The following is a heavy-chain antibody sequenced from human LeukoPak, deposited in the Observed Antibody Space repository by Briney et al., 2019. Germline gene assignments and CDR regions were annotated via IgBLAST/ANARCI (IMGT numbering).Heavy chain of an antibody. J-gene: IGHJ4*02. CDR1: GFTFSSYE. V-gene: IGHV3-48*03. Sequence: GGSLRLSCAASGFTFSSYEMNWVRQAPGKGLEWVSYISSSGSTIYYADSVKGRFTISRDNAKNSLYLQMNSLRAEDTAVYYWERATHHGGGVVIIPRPFDYWGQGTLATVSS. CDR3: ERATHHGGGVVIIPRPFDY. D-gene: IGHD3-3*01. CDR2: ISSSGSTI.